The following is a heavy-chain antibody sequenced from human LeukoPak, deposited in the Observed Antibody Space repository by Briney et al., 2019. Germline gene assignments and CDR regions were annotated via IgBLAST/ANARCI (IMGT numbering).Heavy chain of an antibody. CDR3: ARAQHRGWGFDY. D-gene: IGHD1-26*01. Sequence: GGSLRLSCAASGFTFSSYAIHWVRQAPGKGLDWVALISYDGSYKYYADSVKGRFTISRDDSKSTLYLQMNSLRSDDTAVYYCARAQHRGWGFDYWGQGTLVTVSS. CDR2: ISYDGSYK. J-gene: IGHJ4*02. V-gene: IGHV3-30*04. CDR1: GFTFSSYA.